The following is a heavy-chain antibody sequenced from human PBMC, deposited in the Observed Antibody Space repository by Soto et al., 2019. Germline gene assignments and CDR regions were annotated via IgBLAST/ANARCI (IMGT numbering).Heavy chain of an antibody. CDR3: ARHWPRLAARVSL. J-gene: IGHJ3*01. V-gene: IGHV4-39*01. Sequence: ETLSLTCTVSGGSITSSYYWGWIRQPPGKGLEWIGSIYYTGDTYFNPSLKSRVSMSVDTSKNQFSLKLSSVTVADTAIYYCARHWPRLAARVSLWGQGTMVTVSS. D-gene: IGHD6-6*01. CDR2: IYYTGDT. CDR1: GGSITSSYY.